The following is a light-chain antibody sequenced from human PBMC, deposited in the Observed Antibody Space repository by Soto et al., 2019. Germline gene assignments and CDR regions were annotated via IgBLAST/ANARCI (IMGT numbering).Light chain of an antibody. V-gene: IGKV1-12*01. J-gene: IGKJ1*01. CDR3: RQADSLPRT. CDR1: QGVNNW. CDR2: AIS. Sequence: DIQMTQSPSSVSASVGDRVTISCRASQGVNNWLAWYQQKPGKAPKLLIYAISSLQSGVPSRFSGSGSGTDFTLTISSLQPADSATYYCRQADSLPRTFGQGTKVEIK.